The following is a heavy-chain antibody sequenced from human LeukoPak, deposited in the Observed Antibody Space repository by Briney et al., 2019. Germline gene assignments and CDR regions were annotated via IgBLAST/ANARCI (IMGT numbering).Heavy chain of an antibody. CDR2: FDPEDGET. V-gene: IGHV1-24*01. Sequence: ASVKVSCKVSGYTLTELSMHWVRQAPGKGLEWMGGFDPEDGETIYAQKFQGRVTMTEDTSTDTAYMELSSLRSEDTAVYYCARVGRAAMAIGYWGQGTLVTVSS. CDR3: ARVGRAAMAIGY. J-gene: IGHJ4*02. CDR1: GYTLTELS. D-gene: IGHD5-18*01.